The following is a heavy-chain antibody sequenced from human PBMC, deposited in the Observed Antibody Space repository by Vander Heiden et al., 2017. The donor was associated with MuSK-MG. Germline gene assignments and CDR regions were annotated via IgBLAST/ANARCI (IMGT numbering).Heavy chain of an antibody. Sequence: QVQLVQSGAEVKKPGSSVKVSCQASGGTFSSYATSWVRQAPGQGLEWMGGIIPILGIANYAQKVQGRVTITADESTSTAYMELSSLRSEDTAVYYCARDRWRSVVVPAEYYYMDVWGKGTTVTVSS. V-gene: IGHV1-69*04. CDR1: GGTFSSYA. J-gene: IGHJ6*03. CDR3: ARDRWRSVVVPAEYYYMDV. D-gene: IGHD2-2*01. CDR2: IIPILGIA.